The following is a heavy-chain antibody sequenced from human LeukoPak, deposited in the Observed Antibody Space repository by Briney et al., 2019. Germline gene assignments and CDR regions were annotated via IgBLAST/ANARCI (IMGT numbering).Heavy chain of an antibody. V-gene: IGHV3-7*01. D-gene: IGHD3-9*01. J-gene: IGHJ6*02. Sequence: PGGSLRLSCAASGFTFSSYSMNWVRQAPGKGLEWVANIKQDGSEKYYVDSVKGRFTISRDNAKNSLYLQMNSLRAEDTAVYYCARDQYDILTGYSYYYYYGMDVWGQGTTVTVSS. CDR3: ARDQYDILTGYSYYYYYGMDV. CDR2: IKQDGSEK. CDR1: GFTFSSYS.